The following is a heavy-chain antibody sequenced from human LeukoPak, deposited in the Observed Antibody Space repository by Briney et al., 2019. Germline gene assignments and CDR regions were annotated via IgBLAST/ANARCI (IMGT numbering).Heavy chain of an antibody. Sequence: PGGSLRLSCAASGFTFSSYGMSWVRQAPGKGLEWVSAISGSGGSTYYADSVKGRFTVSRDNSKNTLYLQMNSLRAEDTAVYYCAKDLGGHVGATYPEDAFDIWGQGTMVTVSS. D-gene: IGHD1-26*01. V-gene: IGHV3-23*01. CDR3: AKDLGGHVGATYPEDAFDI. J-gene: IGHJ3*02. CDR1: GFTFSSYG. CDR2: ISGSGGST.